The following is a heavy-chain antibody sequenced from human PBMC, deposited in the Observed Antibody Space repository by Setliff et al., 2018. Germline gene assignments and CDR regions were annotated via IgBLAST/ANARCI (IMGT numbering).Heavy chain of an antibody. CDR3: ARINFYVSSGYYYASDN. Sequence: GASVKVSCKASGYSFSSNAFHWVRQAPGQGLEWMGWINNYNMNTNYPQKFLGRVTMTTDTSTSTAYMELRSLRPDDTAVYYCARINFYVSSGYYYASDNWGQGTLVTVSS. D-gene: IGHD3-22*01. CDR1: GYSFSSNA. CDR2: INNYNMNT. J-gene: IGHJ4*02. V-gene: IGHV1-18*01.